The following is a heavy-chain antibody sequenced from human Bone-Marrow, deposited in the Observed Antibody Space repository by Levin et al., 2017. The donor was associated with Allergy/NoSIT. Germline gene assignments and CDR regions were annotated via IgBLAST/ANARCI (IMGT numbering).Heavy chain of an antibody. CDR1: GFTFSNYA. Sequence: GESLKISCAASGFTFSNYAMSWVRQAPGKGLEWVSSITGGGGSTYYADSVKGRFTISRDNSKNTLYLPMNSLRTEDAAVYYCAKAPGLTESTCGSGSPAYFDYWGQGTLVTVSS. CDR3: AKAPGLTESTCGSGSPAYFDY. CDR2: ITGGGGST. J-gene: IGHJ4*02. V-gene: IGHV3-23*01. D-gene: IGHD3-10*01.